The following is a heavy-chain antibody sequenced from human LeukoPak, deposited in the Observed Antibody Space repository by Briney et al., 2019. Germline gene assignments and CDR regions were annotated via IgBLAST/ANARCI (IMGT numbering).Heavy chain of an antibody. CDR3: ARAAHYSSRNFDF. Sequence: SATLPLTCSVSGCSISGYYWSWIRQPPAKGLEWIGYIYNSGSTNYNPFLKSRVTISVVTPKNQLSLKLKSVTAADTAVYYCARAAHYSSRNFDFWGQGTLVTVSS. CDR2: IYNSGST. V-gene: IGHV4-59*01. D-gene: IGHD6-13*01. CDR1: GCSISGYY. J-gene: IGHJ4*02.